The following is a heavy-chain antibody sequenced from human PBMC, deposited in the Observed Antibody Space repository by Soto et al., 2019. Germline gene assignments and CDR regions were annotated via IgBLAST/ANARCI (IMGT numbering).Heavy chain of an antibody. J-gene: IGHJ4*02. Sequence: SEPLSLTCAVYGGSFSGYYWSWIRHPPGKGLEWIGEINHSGSTNYNPSLKSRVTISVDTSKNQFALKLSSVPAADPAVYYCARGESSSWSDYWGQGTLVTVSS. D-gene: IGHD6-13*01. CDR1: GGSFSGYY. CDR3: ARGESSSWSDY. V-gene: IGHV4-34*01. CDR2: INHSGST.